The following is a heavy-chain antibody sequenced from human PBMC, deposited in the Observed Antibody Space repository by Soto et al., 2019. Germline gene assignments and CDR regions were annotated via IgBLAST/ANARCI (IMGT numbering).Heavy chain of an antibody. Sequence: ASVKVSCKASGYTFTSDAMHGVRQAPGQRLEWMGWINAGNGNTKYSQKFQGRVTITRDTSASTAYMELSSLRSGDTAVYYCARAREWLDEYFDYWGQGTLVTVSS. CDR1: GYTFTSDA. CDR3: ARAREWLDEYFDY. J-gene: IGHJ4*02. D-gene: IGHD6-19*01. CDR2: INAGNGNT. V-gene: IGHV1-3*01.